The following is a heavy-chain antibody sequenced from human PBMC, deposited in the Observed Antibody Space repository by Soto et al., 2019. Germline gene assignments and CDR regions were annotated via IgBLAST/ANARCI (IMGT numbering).Heavy chain of an antibody. D-gene: IGHD3-22*01. V-gene: IGHV3-30*18. CDR2: ISYDGSNK. Sequence: GGSLRLSCAASGFPFSSYGMHWVRQAPGKGLEWVAVISYDGSNKYYADSVKGRFTISRDNSKNTLYLQMNSLRAEDTAVYYCAKDRDRNFDYWGQGTLVTSPQ. CDR1: GFPFSSYG. J-gene: IGHJ4*02. CDR3: AKDRDRNFDY.